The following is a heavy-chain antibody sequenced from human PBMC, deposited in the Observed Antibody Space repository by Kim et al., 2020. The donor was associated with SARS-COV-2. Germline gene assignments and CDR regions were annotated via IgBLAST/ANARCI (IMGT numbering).Heavy chain of an antibody. CDR1: GGSISSSSYY. Sequence: SETLSLTCTVSGGSISSSSYYWGWIRQPPGKGLEWIGSIYYSGSTYYNPSLKSRVTISVDTSKNQFSLKLSSVTAADTAVYYCARQNYDILTGYYPPYYYYGMDVWGQGTTVTVSS. D-gene: IGHD3-9*01. V-gene: IGHV4-39*01. J-gene: IGHJ6*02. CDR2: IYYSGST. CDR3: ARQNYDILTGYYPPYYYYGMDV.